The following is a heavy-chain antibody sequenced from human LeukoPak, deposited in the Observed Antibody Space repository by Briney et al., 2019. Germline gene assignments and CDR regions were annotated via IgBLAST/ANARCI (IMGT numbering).Heavy chain of an antibody. V-gene: IGHV3-11*01. CDR3: AKGCSTSCYSWFDP. Sequence: GGSLRLSCAASGFTFSDYYMSWIRQAPGKGLEWVSYISSSGSTIYYADSVKGRFTISRDNAKNSLYLQMNSLRAEDTAVYYCAKGCSTSCYSWFDPWGQGTLVTVSS. D-gene: IGHD2-2*01. J-gene: IGHJ5*02. CDR2: ISSSGSTI. CDR1: GFTFSDYY.